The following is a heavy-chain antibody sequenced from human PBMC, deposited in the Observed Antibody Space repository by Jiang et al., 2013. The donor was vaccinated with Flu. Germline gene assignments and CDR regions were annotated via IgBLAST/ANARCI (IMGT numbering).Heavy chain of an antibody. Sequence: SYWIGWVRQMPGKGLEWMGIIYPGDSDTRYRPSFQGQVTISADKSISTAYLQWSSLKASDTAMYYCARPTLTGKGKGAFDVWGQGTMVTVSS. CDR3: ARPTLTGKGKGAFDV. J-gene: IGHJ3*01. CDR1: SYW. D-gene: IGHD1-20*01. CDR2: IYPGDSDT. V-gene: IGHV5-51*01.